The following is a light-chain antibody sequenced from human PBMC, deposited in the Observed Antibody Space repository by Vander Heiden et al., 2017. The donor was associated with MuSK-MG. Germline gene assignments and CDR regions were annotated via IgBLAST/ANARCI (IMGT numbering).Light chain of an antibody. CDR1: QSVLYSSNNKNY. CDR3: QQDYTNLA. V-gene: IGKV4-1*01. J-gene: IGKJ4*01. Sequence: DIVMTQSPDSLTVSLGERATINCKSSQSVLYSSNNKNYLAWYQKKPGQPPKLLIYWASTRESGVPDRFSGSGSGTDFTLTSSSLQAEDVAVYYCQQDYTNLAFGGGTKVEIK. CDR2: WAS.